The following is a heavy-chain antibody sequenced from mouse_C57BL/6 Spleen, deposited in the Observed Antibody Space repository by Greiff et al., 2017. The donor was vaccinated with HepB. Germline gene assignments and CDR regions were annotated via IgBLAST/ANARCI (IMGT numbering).Heavy chain of an antibody. Sequence: EVQLQQSGPELVKPGASVKISCKASGYTFTDYYMNWVKQSHGKSLEWIGDINPNNGGTSYNQKFKGKATLTVDKSSSTAYMELRSLTSEDSAVYYCARVLPAPSSRAMDYWGQGTSVTVSS. CDR3: ARVLPAPSSRAMDY. D-gene: IGHD1-1*01. V-gene: IGHV1-26*01. CDR1: GYTFTDYY. J-gene: IGHJ4*01. CDR2: INPNNGGT.